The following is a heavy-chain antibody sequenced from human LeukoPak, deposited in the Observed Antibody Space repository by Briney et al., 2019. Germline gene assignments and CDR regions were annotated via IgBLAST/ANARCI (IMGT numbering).Heavy chain of an antibody. CDR1: GGSLSSSGYY. Sequence: SQTLSLTCTVSGGSLSSSGYYWSWLRQHPGKGLEWFGYIYYSGSTYYNPSLKSRVTISVDTSKNQFSLKLSSVTAADTAVYYCARIRGSYYCRDRYYFDYWGQGTLVTVSS. CDR2: IYYSGST. V-gene: IGHV4-31*03. CDR3: ARIRGSYYCRDRYYFDY. D-gene: IGHD1-26*01. J-gene: IGHJ4*02.